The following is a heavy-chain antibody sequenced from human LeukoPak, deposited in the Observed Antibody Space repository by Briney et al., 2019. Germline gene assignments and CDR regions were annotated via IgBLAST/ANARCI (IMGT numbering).Heavy chain of an antibody. CDR3: ARAWGFSAAAIPDY. J-gene: IGHJ4*02. Sequence: ASVKVSCKASGYTFTGYYMHWVRQAPGQGLEWRGWINPNSGGTNYAQKFQGRVTMTRDTSISTAYMELSRLRSDDTAVYYCARAWGFSAAAIPDYWGQGTLVTVSS. CDR1: GYTFTGYY. D-gene: IGHD2-2*02. CDR2: INPNSGGT. V-gene: IGHV1-2*02.